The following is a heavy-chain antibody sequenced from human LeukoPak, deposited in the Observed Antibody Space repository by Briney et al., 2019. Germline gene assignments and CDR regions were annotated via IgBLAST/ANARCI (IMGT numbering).Heavy chain of an antibody. V-gene: IGHV4-59*08. CDR2: IYYSGST. CDR3: ARHSRALNSYAFDI. Sequence: PSETLSLTCTVSGGSISSYYWSWIRQPPGKGLEWIGYIYYSGSTNYNPSLKSRVTISVDTSKNQFSLNLSSVTAADTAVYYCARHSRALNSYAFDIWGQGTMVTVSS. J-gene: IGHJ3*02. D-gene: IGHD4-23*01. CDR1: GGSISSYY.